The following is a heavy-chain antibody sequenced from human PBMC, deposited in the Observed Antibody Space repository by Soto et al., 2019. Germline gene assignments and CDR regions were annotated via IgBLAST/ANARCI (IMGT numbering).Heavy chain of an antibody. CDR3: ARSQGSSTSLEIYYYYYYGMDV. CDR1: GGTFSSYA. V-gene: IGHV1-69*01. CDR2: IIPISDTT. J-gene: IGHJ6*02. Sequence: QEQLVQSGAEVKKPGPSVKVSCKASGGTFSSYAISWVRQAPGQGLEWMGGIIPISDTTNYAQKFQGRVTITADESTSTAYMELSSLRSEDTAVYYCARSQGSSTSLEIYYYYYYGMDVWGQGTTVTVFS. D-gene: IGHD2-2*01.